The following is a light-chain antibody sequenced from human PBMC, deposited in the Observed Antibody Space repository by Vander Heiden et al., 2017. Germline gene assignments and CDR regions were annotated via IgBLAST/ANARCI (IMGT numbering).Light chain of an antibody. CDR2: KCS. CDR1: ALAKTY. CDR3: QSADSRDVV. V-gene: IGLV3-25*03. J-gene: IGLJ2*01. Sequence: SYELTQPPSVSVSPGQTARITCPGDALAKTYDYWYQQKPGQALVLVIYKCSERTAGIPERFSGSSSGTTVTLTISGVQAEDEDDYYCQSADSRDVVFGGGTKLTVL.